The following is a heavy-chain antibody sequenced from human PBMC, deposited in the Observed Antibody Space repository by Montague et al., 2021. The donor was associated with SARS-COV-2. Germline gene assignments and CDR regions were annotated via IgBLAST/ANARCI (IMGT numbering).Heavy chain of an antibody. Sequence: SETLSLTCTVSGGSFSGYYWSWLRQSPGNGLEWIAYINHSGTANYNPSLKSRVTISVDTSKNQFTLKLTSVTAADTAMYYCAKEREVVRAARTLVAFDLWGQGTMVTVSS. CDR2: INHSGTA. CDR3: AKEREVVRAARTLVAFDL. V-gene: IGHV4-34*01. D-gene: IGHD2-2*01. CDR1: GGSFSGYY. J-gene: IGHJ3*01.